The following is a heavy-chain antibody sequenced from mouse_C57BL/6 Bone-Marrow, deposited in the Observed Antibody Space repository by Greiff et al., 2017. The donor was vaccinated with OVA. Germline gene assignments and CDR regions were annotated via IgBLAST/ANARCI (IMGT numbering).Heavy chain of an antibody. Sequence: QVQLQQSGAELARPGASVKLSCKASGYTFTSYGISWVKQRPGQGLEWIGEIYPRSGNTYYNEKFTGKATLTADKSSSTAYMELRSLTSEDSAVYFCARWGGNFAWFAYWGQGTLVTVSA. D-gene: IGHD2-1*01. CDR3: ARWGGNFAWFAY. V-gene: IGHV1-81*01. CDR2: IYPRSGNT. J-gene: IGHJ3*01. CDR1: GYTFTSYG.